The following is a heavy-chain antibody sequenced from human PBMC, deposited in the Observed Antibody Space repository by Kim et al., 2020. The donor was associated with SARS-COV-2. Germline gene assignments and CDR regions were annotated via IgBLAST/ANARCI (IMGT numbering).Heavy chain of an antibody. V-gene: IGHV5-51*01. CDR2: IYPGDSDT. J-gene: IGHJ3*02. Sequence: GESLKISCKGSGYSFTSYWIGWVRQMPGKGLEWMGIIYPGDSDTRYSPSFQGQVTISADKSISTAYLQWSSLKASDTAMYYCARQNSYDYVWGSYRPGNAFDIWGQGTMVTVSS. CDR3: ARQNSYDYVWGSYRPGNAFDI. CDR1: GYSFTSYW. D-gene: IGHD3-16*02.